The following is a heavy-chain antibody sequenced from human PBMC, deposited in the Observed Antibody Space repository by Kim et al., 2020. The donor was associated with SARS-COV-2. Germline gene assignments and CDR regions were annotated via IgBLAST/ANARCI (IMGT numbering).Heavy chain of an antibody. CDR2: INAGNGNT. J-gene: IGHJ3*02. Sequence: ASVKVSCKASGYTFTSYAMHWVRQAPGQRLEWMGWINAGNGNTKYSQKFQGRVTITRDTSASTAYMELSSLRSEDTAVYYCARAPTYDSSGYPQWAFDIWGQGTMVTVSS. CDR3: ARAPTYDSSGYPQWAFDI. V-gene: IGHV1-3*01. D-gene: IGHD3-22*01. CDR1: GYTFTSYA.